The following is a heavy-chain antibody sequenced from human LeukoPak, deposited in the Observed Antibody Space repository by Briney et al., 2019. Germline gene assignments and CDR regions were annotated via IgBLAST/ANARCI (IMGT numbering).Heavy chain of an antibody. CDR1: GGSVSSGSYY. D-gene: IGHD6-13*01. Sequence: PSETLSLTCTVSGGSVSSGSYYWSWIRQPPGKGLEWIGYIYYSGSTNYNPSLKSRVTISVDTSKNQFSLKLSSVTAADTAVYYCARFHGSSWYSYNWFDPWGQGTLVTVSS. J-gene: IGHJ5*02. CDR3: ARFHGSSWYSYNWFDP. CDR2: IYYSGST. V-gene: IGHV4-61*01.